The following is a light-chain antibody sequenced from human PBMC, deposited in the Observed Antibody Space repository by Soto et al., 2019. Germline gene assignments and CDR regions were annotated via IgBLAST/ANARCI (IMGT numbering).Light chain of an antibody. CDR1: SCDVGGYNY. CDR2: EVS. V-gene: IGLV2-14*01. J-gene: IGLJ2*01. CDR3: SSYTSSSTLVV. Sequence: QSALTQPASMSGSPGQSITISCTGTSCDVGGYNYVSWYQQHPGKAPKLMIYEVSNRPSGVSSRFSGSKSGNTASLTISGLQAEDEADYYCSSYTSSSTLVVFGGGTKVTVL.